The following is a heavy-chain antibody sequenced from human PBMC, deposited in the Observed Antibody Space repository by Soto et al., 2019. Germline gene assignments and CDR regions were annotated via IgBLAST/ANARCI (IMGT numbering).Heavy chain of an antibody. CDR3: AGRHGPTTSENWFDP. V-gene: IGHV1-18*01. CDR2: ISTYSGDT. CDR1: GYTFFTYD. D-gene: IGHD5-12*01. J-gene: IGHJ5*02. Sequence: QVHLVQSGVEVKTPGASVKVSCQASGYTFFTYDISWVRQAPGQGLEWMGWISTYSGDTKYAQKFQGRVTMNTDTSTTTAYLELRSLRSDDTAVYYCAGRHGPTTSENWFDPWGQGTLVTVSS.